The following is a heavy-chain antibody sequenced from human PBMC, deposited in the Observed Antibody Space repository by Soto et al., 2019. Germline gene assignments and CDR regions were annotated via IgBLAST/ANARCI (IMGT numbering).Heavy chain of an antibody. CDR3: AGELDY. J-gene: IGHJ4*02. V-gene: IGHV3-23*01. CDR2: IDGTGDST. CDR1: GLPFRNYG. D-gene: IGHD3-10*01. Sequence: EVQLLESGGGLVQPGRSLRLSCAVSGLPFRNYGMKWVRQAPGKGLEWVSGIDGTGDSTYYADSVKGRFTISRDNSKNTMYLQMNSLRAEDTAIYYCAGELDYWGQGTMVTVFS.